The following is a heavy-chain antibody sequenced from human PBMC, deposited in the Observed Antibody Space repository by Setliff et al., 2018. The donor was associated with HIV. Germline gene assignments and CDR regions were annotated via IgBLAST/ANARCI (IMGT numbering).Heavy chain of an antibody. V-gene: IGHV1-18*01. CDR1: GYTFTSYG. D-gene: IGHD4-17*01. Sequence: ASVKVSCKASGYTFTSYGISWVRQAPGQGLEWMGWISGYNGNTKYVQRFQGRGAMTTETYTSTAYMELSSLRSEDTAVYYCARDRSAYGSRFDTFDMWGQGTMVTVSS. J-gene: IGHJ3*02. CDR2: ISGYNGNT. CDR3: ARDRSAYGSRFDTFDM.